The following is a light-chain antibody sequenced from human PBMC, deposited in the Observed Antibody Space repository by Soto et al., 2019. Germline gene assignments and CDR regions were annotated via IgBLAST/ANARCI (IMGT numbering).Light chain of an antibody. Sequence: QTVVPQEASLSVSPGGTVTLTCGLNSGSVSTSHYPSWYQQTPGQPPRTLILNIESRPSGVPERFSGTIIGRRAALTITGAQSEDESDYYCMVCVATGVGVFGGGTKLTVL. V-gene: IGLV8-61*01. CDR2: NIE. J-gene: IGLJ3*02. CDR1: SGSVSTSHY. CDR3: MVCVATGVGV.